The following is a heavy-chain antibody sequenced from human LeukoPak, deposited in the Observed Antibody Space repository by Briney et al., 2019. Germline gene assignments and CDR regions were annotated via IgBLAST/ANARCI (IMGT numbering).Heavy chain of an antibody. CDR1: GDSIINNIYY. CDR3: ARDIGGAPPYYYYYMDV. D-gene: IGHD1-26*01. Sequence: SETLSLTCAVSGDSIINNIYYWNWIRQPPGKGLEWIGYINQGGSAYYNPSLESRVTISVDTSQNRFSLKLNSVTAADTAVYYCARDIGGAPPYYYYYMDVWGEGTTVTVSS. J-gene: IGHJ6*03. CDR2: INQGGSA. V-gene: IGHV4-30-2*01.